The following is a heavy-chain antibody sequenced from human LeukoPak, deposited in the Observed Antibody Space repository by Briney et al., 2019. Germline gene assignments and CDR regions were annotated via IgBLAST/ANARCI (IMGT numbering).Heavy chain of an antibody. J-gene: IGHJ2*01. CDR2: ISGSGGST. Sequence: PGGSLRLSCAASGFTFSSYAMSWVRQAPGKGLGWVSAISGSGGSTYYADSVKGRFTISRDNSKNTLYLQMNSLRAEDTAVYYCAKVSVPGYSSGWYFWYFDLWGRGTLVTVSS. V-gene: IGHV3-23*01. CDR1: GFTFSSYA. D-gene: IGHD6-19*01. CDR3: AKVSVPGYSSGWYFWYFDL.